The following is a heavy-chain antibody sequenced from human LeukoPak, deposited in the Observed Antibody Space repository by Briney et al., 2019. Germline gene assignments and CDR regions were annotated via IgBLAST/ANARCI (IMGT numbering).Heavy chain of an antibody. CDR1: GFTFSSYA. CDR2: INDSGGNT. CDR3: AKDPRRDGYNYHFDY. J-gene: IGHJ4*02. D-gene: IGHD5-24*01. V-gene: IGHV3-23*01. Sequence: GGSLRLSCAASGFTFSSYAMSWVRQAPGKGLEWVSLINDSGGNTYYADSVKGRFTISRDNSKNTLFLQMRSLRAEDTAVYYCAKDPRRDGYNYHFDYWGQGTLVTVSS.